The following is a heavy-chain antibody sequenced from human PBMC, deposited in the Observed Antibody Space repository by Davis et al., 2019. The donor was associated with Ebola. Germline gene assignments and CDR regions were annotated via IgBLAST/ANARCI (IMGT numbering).Heavy chain of an antibody. V-gene: IGHV3-23*01. D-gene: IGHD3-22*01. Sequence: GGSLRLSCTVSGFTFSGYDMSWVRQAPGKGLEWVSLLSASGGGKYYADSVRGRFTISRDNSKNTMYLEMNSLRADDTAVYYCARGYDGGERFAFDIWGQGTLVTVSS. CDR1: GFTFSGYD. CDR3: ARGYDGGERFAFDI. CDR2: LSASGGGK. J-gene: IGHJ3*02.